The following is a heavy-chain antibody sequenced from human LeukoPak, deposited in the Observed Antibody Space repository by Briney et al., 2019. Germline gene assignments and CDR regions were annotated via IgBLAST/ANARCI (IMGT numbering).Heavy chain of an antibody. CDR2: ICGSGAST. Sequence: GGSPRLSCTASGFTLSDYYMDWVRQAPGKGLEWVSGICGSGASTYYADSVKGRFAISRDDSKNTLYLRMNSLRAEDTAIYYCAKDMYTYGPFDYWGQGTLATVSS. V-gene: IGHV3-23*01. CDR1: GFTLSDYY. CDR3: AKDMYTYGPFDY. J-gene: IGHJ4*02. D-gene: IGHD5-18*01.